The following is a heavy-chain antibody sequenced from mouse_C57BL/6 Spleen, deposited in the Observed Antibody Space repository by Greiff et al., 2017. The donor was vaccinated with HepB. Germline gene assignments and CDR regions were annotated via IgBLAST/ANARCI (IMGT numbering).Heavy chain of an antibody. CDR3: ARDGNWDVGYFDY. D-gene: IGHD4-1*01. J-gene: IGHJ2*01. V-gene: IGHV5-4*01. CDR1: GFTFSSYA. CDR2: ISDGGSYT. Sequence: DVQLVESGGGLVKPGGSLKLSCAASGFTFSSYAMSWVRQTPEKRLEWVATISDGGSYTYYPDNVKGRFTISRDNAKNNLYLQMSHLKSEDTAMYYCARDGNWDVGYFDYWGQGTTLTVSS.